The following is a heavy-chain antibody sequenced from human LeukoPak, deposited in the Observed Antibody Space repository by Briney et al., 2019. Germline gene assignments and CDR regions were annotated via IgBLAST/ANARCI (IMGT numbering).Heavy chain of an antibody. J-gene: IGHJ4*02. Sequence: SVKVSCKASGGTFSSYAISWVRQAPGQGLEWMGRIIPILGIANYAQKFQGRITITADKSTSTAYMELSSLGSEDTAVYYCARDLGREDIVVVPAAQWGQGTLVTVSS. D-gene: IGHD2-2*01. CDR1: GGTFSSYA. CDR2: IIPILGIA. CDR3: ARDLGREDIVVVPAAQ. V-gene: IGHV1-69*04.